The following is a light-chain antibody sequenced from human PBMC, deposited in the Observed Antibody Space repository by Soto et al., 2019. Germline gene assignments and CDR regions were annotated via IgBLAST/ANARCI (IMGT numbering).Light chain of an antibody. CDR1: QTIRSNY. J-gene: IGKJ1*01. CDR3: QQYGSSPWT. Sequence: ETVLTQSPGTLSLSPGERATLSCRASQTIRSNYLAWYRQTPGQAPRLLIYGASNRATGIADRFSGSGSGTDLTLIISRLESEDFALYYCQQYGSSPWTFGQGTKVEIK. CDR2: GAS. V-gene: IGKV3-20*01.